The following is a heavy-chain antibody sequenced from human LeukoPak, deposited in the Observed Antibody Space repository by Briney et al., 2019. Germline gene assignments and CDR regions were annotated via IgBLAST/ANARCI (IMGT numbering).Heavy chain of an antibody. CDR2: IHYSGAT. Sequence: SETLSLTCTVSSGFISSDYWSWIRQHPGKGLEWIGYIHYSGATNYSPSLNSRVTISIDTSKNQFSLNLRSVTAADTAVYYCATLRGSSSAVFDYWGQGTLVTVSS. CDR3: ATLRGSSSAVFDY. D-gene: IGHD2-2*01. J-gene: IGHJ4*02. V-gene: IGHV4-59*08. CDR1: SGFISSDY.